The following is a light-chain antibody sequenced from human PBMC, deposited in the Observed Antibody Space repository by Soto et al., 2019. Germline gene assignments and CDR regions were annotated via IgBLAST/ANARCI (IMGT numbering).Light chain of an antibody. V-gene: IGLV2-14*01. CDR2: DVS. J-gene: IGLJ1*01. CDR3: KSFTTSDTYV. Sequence: QSVLTQPASVSGSPGQSIAISCTGTSSDVGAYNHVSWYLQYPGKATKLVIFDVSFRPSGVSNRFSGSKSGNTASLTISGLQAEDEADYYCKSFTTSDTYVFGTGTKVTVL. CDR1: SSDVGAYNH.